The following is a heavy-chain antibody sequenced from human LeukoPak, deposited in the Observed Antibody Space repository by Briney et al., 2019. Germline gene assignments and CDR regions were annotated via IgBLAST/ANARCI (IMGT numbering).Heavy chain of an antibody. CDR3: ARRQDGHDY. CDR1: DGSISNYY. J-gene: IGHJ4*02. Sequence: SETLSLTCTVSDGSISNYYWSWIRQTPGRGLEWIGYIHHTGSTTNNPYLESRVTMSVDMSKNQFSLKLNSVIAADTAVYYCARRQDGHDYWGQGTLVTVSS. V-gene: IGHV4-59*01. CDR2: IHHTGST.